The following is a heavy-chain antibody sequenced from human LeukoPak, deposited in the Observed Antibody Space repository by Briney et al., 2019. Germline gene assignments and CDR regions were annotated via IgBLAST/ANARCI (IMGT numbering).Heavy chain of an antibody. J-gene: IGHJ3*02. CDR3: ARQHSGTYYFPFDI. D-gene: IGHD1-26*01. CDR2: IYYTGNT. Sequence: PAETLSLTCSVSDGSIGTFYWSWIRQFPGKGLEWIGYIYYTGNTIYNPSLKSRVAISVDTSKNQFSLRLSSVTAADTAVYYCARQHSGTYYFPFDIWGQGTLDSVSS. V-gene: IGHV4-59*08. CDR1: DGSIGTFY.